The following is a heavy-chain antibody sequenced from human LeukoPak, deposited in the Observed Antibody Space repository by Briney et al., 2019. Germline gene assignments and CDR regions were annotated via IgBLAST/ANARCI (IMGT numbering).Heavy chain of an antibody. CDR3: AKDSRGTTTTIYYFDC. J-gene: IGHJ4*02. CDR2: ISGGGSYT. D-gene: IGHD4-17*01. CDR1: GFTFSTYA. V-gene: IGHV3-23*01. Sequence: PGGSLRLSCAASGFTFSTYAMTWVRQAPGKGLEWVSGISGGGSYTYYADSVKGRFPISRDNSKNTLSLQMNSLRAEDTAVYYCAKDSRGTTTTIYYFDCWGQGTLVTVSS.